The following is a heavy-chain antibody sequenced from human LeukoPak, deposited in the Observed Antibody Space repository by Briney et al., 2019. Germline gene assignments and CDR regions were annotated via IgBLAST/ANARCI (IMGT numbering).Heavy chain of an antibody. Sequence: ASVKVSSKASGYTFTSYDINWVRQATGQGLEWMGWMNPNSGNTGYAQKFQGRVTMTRNTSISTAYMELSSLRSEDTAVYYCASSFPYYDILTGYRTLYYYGMDVWGQGTTVTVSS. CDR3: ASSFPYYDILTGYRTLYYYGMDV. CDR2: MNPNSGNT. J-gene: IGHJ6*02. CDR1: GYTFTSYD. V-gene: IGHV1-8*01. D-gene: IGHD3-9*01.